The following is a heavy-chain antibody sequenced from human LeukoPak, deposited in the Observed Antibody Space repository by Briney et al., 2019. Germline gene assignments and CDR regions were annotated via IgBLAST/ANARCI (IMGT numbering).Heavy chain of an antibody. CDR1: GGSFSGYS. J-gene: IGHJ4*02. V-gene: IGHV4-34*01. D-gene: IGHD6-13*01. CDR3: ARGTSIPASGTGTPFDY. Sequence: PSETLSLTCAVYGGSFSGYSWSWIRHPPGQGLELIGEINHSGSTNYNPSLKSRVTISVDTSKNQFSLKLTSVTAADTAVYYCARGTSIPASGTGTPFDYWGQGTLVTVSS. CDR2: INHSGST.